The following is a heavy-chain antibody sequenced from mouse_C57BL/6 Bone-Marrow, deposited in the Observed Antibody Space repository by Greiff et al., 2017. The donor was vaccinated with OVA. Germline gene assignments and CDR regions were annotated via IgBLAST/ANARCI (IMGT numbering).Heavy chain of an antibody. Sequence: EVMLVESGEGLVKPGGSLKLSCAASGFTFSSYAMSWVRQTPEKRLEWVAYISSGGDYIYYADTVKGRFTISRDNARNTLYLQMSSLKSEDTAMYYCTRGGTTLPPFDYWGQGTTLTVSS. CDR2: ISSGGDYI. CDR3: TRGGTTLPPFDY. D-gene: IGHD1-1*01. J-gene: IGHJ2*01. CDR1: GFTFSSYA. V-gene: IGHV5-9-1*02.